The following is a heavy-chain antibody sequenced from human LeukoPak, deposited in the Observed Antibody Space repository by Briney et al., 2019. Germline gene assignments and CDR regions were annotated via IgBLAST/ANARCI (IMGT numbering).Heavy chain of an antibody. CDR1: GYTFTSYD. J-gene: IGHJ5*02. V-gene: IGHV1-8*01. Sequence: ASVKVSCKASGYTFTSYDFNWVRQATGQRPEWMGWMSPNSGDTGYAQKFQDRVTMTRNTSISTAYMELSSLRSEDTAVYYCATVPSPGHYDSSAVEFDPWGQGTLVTVSS. CDR3: ATVPSPGHYDSSAVEFDP. CDR2: MSPNSGDT. D-gene: IGHD3-22*01.